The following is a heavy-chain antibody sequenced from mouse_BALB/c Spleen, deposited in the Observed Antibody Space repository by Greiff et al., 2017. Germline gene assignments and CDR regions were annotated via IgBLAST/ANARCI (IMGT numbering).Heavy chain of an antibody. J-gene: IGHJ2*01. V-gene: IGHV14-3*02. CDR3: ARGTSTRITIY. CDR2: IDPANGNT. CDR1: GFNIKDTY. Sequence: VQLQQSGAELVKPGASVKLSCTASGFNIKDTYMHWVKQRPEQGLEWIGRIDPANGNTKYDPKFQGKATITADTSSNTAYLQLSSLTSEDTAVYYCARGTSTRITIYWGQGTTLTVSS. D-gene: IGHD2-4*01.